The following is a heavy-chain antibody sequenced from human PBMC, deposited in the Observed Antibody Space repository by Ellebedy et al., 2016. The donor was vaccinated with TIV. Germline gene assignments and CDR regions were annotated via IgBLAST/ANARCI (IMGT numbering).Heavy chain of an antibody. V-gene: IGHV3-7*01. CDR3: AREGYRDAFDI. Sequence: GGSLRLSCAASGFTFSSYSMNWVRQAPGKGLEWVANIKQDGSENDYVDSVKGRFTISRDNAKNSLYLQMNSLRAEDTAVYYCAREGYRDAFDIWGQGTMVTVSS. D-gene: IGHD3-16*02. J-gene: IGHJ3*02. CDR2: IKQDGSEN. CDR1: GFTFSSYS.